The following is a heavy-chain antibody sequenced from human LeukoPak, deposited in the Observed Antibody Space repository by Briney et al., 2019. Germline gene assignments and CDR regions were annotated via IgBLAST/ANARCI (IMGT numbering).Heavy chain of an antibody. J-gene: IGHJ5*02. CDR1: GGSFSGYY. CDR2: INHSGSA. V-gene: IGHV4-34*01. Sequence: SETLSLTCAVYGGSFSGYYWSWIRQPPGKGLEWIGEINHSGSANYNSSLKSRVSISEDTSKNQFSLKLTSVTAADTAVYYCARGCRYSNSWYRYWIDHWGQGTLVTVSS. CDR3: ARGCRYSNSWYRYWIDH. D-gene: IGHD6-13*01.